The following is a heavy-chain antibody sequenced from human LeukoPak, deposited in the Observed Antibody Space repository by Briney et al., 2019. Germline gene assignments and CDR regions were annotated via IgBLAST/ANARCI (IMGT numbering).Heavy chain of an antibody. CDR3: ARGLLGFRSSSWYELWFDP. J-gene: IGHJ5*02. Sequence: PSETLSLTCTVSGGSISSYYWSWIRQPPGKGLEWIGYIYYSGSTNYNPSLKSRVTISVDTSKYQFSLKLSSVTAADTAVYYCARGLLGFRSSSWYELWFDPWGQGTLVTVSS. D-gene: IGHD6-13*01. CDR1: GGSISSYY. V-gene: IGHV4-59*01. CDR2: IYYSGST.